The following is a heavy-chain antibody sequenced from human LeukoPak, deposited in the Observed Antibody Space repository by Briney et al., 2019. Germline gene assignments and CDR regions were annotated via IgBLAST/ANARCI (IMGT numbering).Heavy chain of an antibody. CDR2: IYPGDSDT. V-gene: IGHV5-51*01. J-gene: IGHJ4*02. CDR1: GYSFTSYW. CDR3: ARLTTYSSSWQKGFDS. D-gene: IGHD6-13*01. Sequence: GESLKISCKGFGYSFTSYWIGWVRQMPGKGLEWMGIIYPGDSDTRYSPSFQGQVTISVDKSISTAYLQWSSLKASDTAMYYCARLTTYSSSWQKGFDSWGQGTLVTVSS.